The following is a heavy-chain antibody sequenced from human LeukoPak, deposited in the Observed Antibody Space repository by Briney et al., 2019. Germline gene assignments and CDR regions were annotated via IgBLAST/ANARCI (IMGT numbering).Heavy chain of an antibody. D-gene: IGHD3/OR15-3a*01. J-gene: IGHJ4*02. Sequence: TGGSLRLSCAASGFAVSSSYMSWVRQAPGKGLEWVSVIYSGGSTHYADSVKGRFTISRDNSENTLFLQMNSLRAEDTAVYYCARADGTGGPYDYWGQGTLVTVSS. V-gene: IGHV3-53*01. CDR2: IYSGGST. CDR3: ARADGTGGPYDY. CDR1: GFAVSSSY.